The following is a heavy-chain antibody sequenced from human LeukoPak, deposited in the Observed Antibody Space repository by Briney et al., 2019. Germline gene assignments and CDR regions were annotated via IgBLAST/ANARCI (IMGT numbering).Heavy chain of an antibody. V-gene: IGHV3-21*04. Sequence: GGSLRLSCAASGFTFNSYSMNWARQAPGKGLEWVSSISGSNSYIYYADSMKGRFTISRDNAKNSLYLQMNSLRAEDTAVYNCARDLSGRYFDYWGQGTLVTVSS. D-gene: IGHD5-12*01. J-gene: IGHJ4*02. CDR1: GFTFNSYS. CDR3: ARDLSGRYFDY. CDR2: ISGSNSYI.